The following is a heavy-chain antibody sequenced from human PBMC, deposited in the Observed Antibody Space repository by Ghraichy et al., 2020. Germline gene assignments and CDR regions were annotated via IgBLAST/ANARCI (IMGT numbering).Heavy chain of an antibody. J-gene: IGHJ4*02. Sequence: GESLNISCAASGFTFSSYGMTWVRQAPGKGLEWVSAISGSGGSTYYADSVKGRFTISRDNSKSKLYLQMNSLRADDTAVYYCAKDPRSHSDWGQGTLVTVSS. CDR1: GFTFSSYG. CDR2: ISGSGGST. D-gene: IGHD3-10*01. CDR3: AKDPRSHSD. V-gene: IGHV3-23*01.